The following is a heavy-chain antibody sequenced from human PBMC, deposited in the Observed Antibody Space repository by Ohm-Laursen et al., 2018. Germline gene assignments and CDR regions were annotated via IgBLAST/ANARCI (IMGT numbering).Heavy chain of an antibody. J-gene: IGHJ4*02. CDR1: GYTFTSYD. CDR2: MNPNSGNT. D-gene: IGHD4-17*01. V-gene: IGHV1-8*01. CDR3: ARGDYGDYDLAY. Sequence: SVKVSCKASGYTFTSYDINWVRQATGQGLEWMGWMNPNSGNTGYAQKFQGRVTMTRNTSISTAYMELSSLRSEDTAVYFCARGDYGDYDLAYWGQRTLVTVSS.